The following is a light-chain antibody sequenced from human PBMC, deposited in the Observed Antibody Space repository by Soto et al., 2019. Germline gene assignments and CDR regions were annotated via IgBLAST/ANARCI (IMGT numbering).Light chain of an antibody. J-gene: IGLJ3*02. CDR1: SSDVGDYNY. CDR2: EVS. V-gene: IGLV2-14*01. CDR3: SSYTSRNTWV. Sequence: QSALTQPASVSGSPGQSITISCTGTSSDVGDYNYVSWYQQHPGKAPKLMIYEVSNRPSGVSNRSSGSKSGNTASLTISGLQVEEAADYYCSSYTSRNTWVFGGGTKLTVL.